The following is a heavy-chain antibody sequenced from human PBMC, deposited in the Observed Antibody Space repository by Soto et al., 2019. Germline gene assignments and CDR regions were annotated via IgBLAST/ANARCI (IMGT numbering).Heavy chain of an antibody. J-gene: IGHJ6*02. V-gene: IGHV4-34*01. D-gene: IGHD6-6*01. CDR3: ARVRDSIAGGPTNYYYYGMDV. CDR2: INHSGST. CDR1: DGSFSGYY. Sequence: SETLSLTCAVYDGSFSGYYWSWIRQPPGKGLEWIGEINHSGSTNYNPSLKSRVTISVDTSKNQFSLKLSSVTAADTAVYYCARVRDSIAGGPTNYYYYGMDVWGQGTTVTVSS.